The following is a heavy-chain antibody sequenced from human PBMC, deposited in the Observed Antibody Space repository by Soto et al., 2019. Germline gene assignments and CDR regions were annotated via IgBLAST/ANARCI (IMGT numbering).Heavy chain of an antibody. V-gene: IGHV3-48*03. CDR2: ISSSGTTM. CDR3: ARDWNPPFDY. CDR1: GFRFSSFD. D-gene: IGHD1-1*01. Sequence: GGSLRLSCEASGFRFSSFDMTWVRQAPGKGPEWVAYISSSGTTMYYADSVKGRFTISRDNAKNSLYLQMNSLRAEDTAIYYCARDWNPPFDYWGQGTLVTVSS. J-gene: IGHJ4*02.